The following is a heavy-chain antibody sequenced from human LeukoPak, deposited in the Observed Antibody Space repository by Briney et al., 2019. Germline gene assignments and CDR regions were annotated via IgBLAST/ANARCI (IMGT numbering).Heavy chain of an antibody. V-gene: IGHV3-30*02. J-gene: IGHJ4*02. CDR2: IQNDGSDT. D-gene: IGHD6-13*01. CDR3: AREGGRAAAGTFDY. CDR1: GINFRSSG. Sequence: GGSLRLSCAPSGINFRSSGMHWVRQSPGKGLEGVSFIQNDGSDTSYGASVKGRFTISRDNSKNTVYLHMNSLRADDTALYYCAREGGRAAAGTFDYWGQGTLVTVSS.